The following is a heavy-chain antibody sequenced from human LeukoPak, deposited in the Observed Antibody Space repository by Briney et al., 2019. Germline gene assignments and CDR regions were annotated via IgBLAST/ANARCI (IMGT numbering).Heavy chain of an antibody. D-gene: IGHD6-19*01. J-gene: IGHJ4*02. CDR1: GYTFTSYG. Sequence: ASVKVSCKASGYTFTSYGISWVRQAPGQGLEWMGWISAYNGNTNYAQKLQGRVTMTTDTSTSTAYMELRSLRADDTAVYYCARDIAVTIPADYWGQGTLVTVSS. V-gene: IGHV1-18*01. CDR3: ARDIAVTIPADY. CDR2: ISAYNGNT.